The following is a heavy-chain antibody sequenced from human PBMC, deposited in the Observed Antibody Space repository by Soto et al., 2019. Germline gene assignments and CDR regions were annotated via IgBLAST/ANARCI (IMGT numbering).Heavy chain of an antibody. V-gene: IGHV2-5*02. CDR3: AHSLIPNWGSRGAFDY. CDR1: GFSLSTSGVG. Sequence: QITLKESGPTLVKPTQTLTLTCTFSGFSLSTSGVGVGWIRQPPGKALERLALIYWDDDKRYSPSLKSRLTITKDTSKNQVVLTMTNMDPVDTATYYCAHSLIPNWGSRGAFDYWGQGTLVTVSS. J-gene: IGHJ4*02. CDR2: IYWDDDK. D-gene: IGHD7-27*01.